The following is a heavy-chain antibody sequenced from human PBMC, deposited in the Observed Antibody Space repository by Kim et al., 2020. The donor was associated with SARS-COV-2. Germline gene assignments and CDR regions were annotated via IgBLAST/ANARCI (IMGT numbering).Heavy chain of an antibody. CDR2: IYYSGST. Sequence: SETLSLTCTVSGGSISSYYWSWIRQPPGKGLEWIGYIYYSGSTNYNPSLKSRVTISVDTSKNQXSLKLXSVTAAXTAVYYCAXDXSGWYDYWGRGTLVT. J-gene: IGHJ4*02. D-gene: IGHD6-19*01. V-gene: IGHV4-59*13. CDR1: GGSISSYY. CDR3: AXDXSGWYDY.